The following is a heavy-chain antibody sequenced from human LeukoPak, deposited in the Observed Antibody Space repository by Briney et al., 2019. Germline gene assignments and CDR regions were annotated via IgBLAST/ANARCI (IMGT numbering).Heavy chain of an antibody. J-gene: IGHJ4*02. CDR2: IRQDGRDK. Sequence: RGALRVSCADPGFTFSGDLMTWGRHAPRRAREWGAKIRQDGRDKHYWDSVKGRFTLSRDNAKNSVYLQMNSLRAEDTAIYYCVRDTGGSGSYPDYWGQGTLVTVSS. CDR1: GFTFSGDL. D-gene: IGHD1-26*01. CDR3: VRDTGGSGSYPDY. V-gene: IGHV3-7*01.